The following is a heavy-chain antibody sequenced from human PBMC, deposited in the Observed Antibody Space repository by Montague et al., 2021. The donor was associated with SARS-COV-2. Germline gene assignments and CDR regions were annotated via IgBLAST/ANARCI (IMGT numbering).Heavy chain of an antibody. CDR2: TCYRSEWYF. J-gene: IGHJ3*02. CDR1: GDSVSSNNAA. CDR3: ARYSYSGTYFGLNDAFDI. D-gene: IGHD1-26*01. Sequence: YAISGDSVSSNNAAWNWIRQSPSRGLEWLGRTCYRSEWYFDYAISLRGRITISPDTSKNQFSLQLDSVTLGDTAVYHCARYSYSGTYFGLNDAFDIWGQGTLVTVSS. V-gene: IGHV6-1*01.